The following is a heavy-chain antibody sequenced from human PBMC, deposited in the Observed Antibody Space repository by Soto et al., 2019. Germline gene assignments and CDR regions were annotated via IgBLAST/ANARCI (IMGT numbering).Heavy chain of an antibody. CDR2: ISGSGVST. D-gene: IGHD3-10*01. J-gene: IGHJ5*02. CDR3: ARRRYYGSGSYLGAIDP. V-gene: IGHV3-23*01. Sequence: PGGSLRLSCAASGFTFSSYGMSWVRQAPGKGLEWVSAISGSGVSTYYADSVKGRFTISRDNSKNTLYLQMNSLRAEDTAVYYCARRRYYGSGSYLGAIDPWGQGTLVTVSS. CDR1: GFTFSSYG.